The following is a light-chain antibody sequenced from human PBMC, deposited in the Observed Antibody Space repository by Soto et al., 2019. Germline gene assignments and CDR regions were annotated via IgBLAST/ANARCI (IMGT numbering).Light chain of an antibody. CDR1: QSVSSN. CDR3: HKYTKWPPIT. J-gene: IGKJ5*01. V-gene: IGKV3-15*01. CDR2: GAS. Sequence: ILITQTQTTLSVSPVERATLSCRASQSVSSNLAWYQQKPGEAPRLLIYGASTRATGIPARFSGSGSGTEFTLTISSLQSEDFAVYYCHKYTKWPPITFGQGTRLEI.